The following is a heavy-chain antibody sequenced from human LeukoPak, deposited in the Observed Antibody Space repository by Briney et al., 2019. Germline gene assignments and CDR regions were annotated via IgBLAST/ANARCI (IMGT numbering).Heavy chain of an antibody. D-gene: IGHD2-15*01. J-gene: IGHJ4*02. CDR2: IKQDGYEK. CDR1: GFTFGSYW. Sequence: PGGSLRLSCGASGFTFGSYWMSWVRQAPGKGLEWVASIKQDGYEKYYVDSVKGRFIISRDNAKNSLYVRMNSLRAEDTAIYCCARDGYCTGGSCYADYWGPGTLVTVSS. CDR3: ARDGYCTGGSCYADY. V-gene: IGHV3-7*03.